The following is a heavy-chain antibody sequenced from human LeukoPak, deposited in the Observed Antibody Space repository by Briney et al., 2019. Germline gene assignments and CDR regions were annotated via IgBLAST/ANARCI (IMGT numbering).Heavy chain of an antibody. CDR1: GFTFSTYA. V-gene: IGHV3-23*03. CDR3: ARETFTAPFDF. Sequence: GGSLRLSCSASGFTFSTYAMGWARQAPGKGLEWVALMFSDGTTHFADSVKGRFTMSRDTSNNTVSLQMNSLRTEDTAVYYCARETFTAPFDFWGQGTLVTVSS. D-gene: IGHD5-18*01. J-gene: IGHJ4*02. CDR2: MFSDGTT.